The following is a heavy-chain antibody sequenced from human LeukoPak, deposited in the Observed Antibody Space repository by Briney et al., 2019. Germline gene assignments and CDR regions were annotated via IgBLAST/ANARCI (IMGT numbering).Heavy chain of an antibody. V-gene: IGHV3-30-3*01. CDR1: GFTFSTST. D-gene: IGHD7-27*01. CDR2: ILSDANNK. J-gene: IGHJ5*02. Sequence: PGGSLRLSRAASGFTFSTSTMHWVRQGPGQGLDWVAVILSDANNKYHADSVKGRFTISRDNSKNTVFLQMDSLRTEDTAVYYCASGKLGGSGISSWGQGTLVTVSS. CDR3: ASGKLGGSGISS.